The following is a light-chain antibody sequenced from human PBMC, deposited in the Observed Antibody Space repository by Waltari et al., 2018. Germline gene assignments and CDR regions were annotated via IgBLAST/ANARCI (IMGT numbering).Light chain of an antibody. J-gene: IGLJ2*01. V-gene: IGLV2-8*01. CDR3: SSYAGSDNFVV. CDR1: SSDVGGYKY. CDR2: EVT. Sequence: QSALTQPPSASGSPGQSVTISCTGTSSDVGGYKYVSWYQQHPGKVPKLIIYEVTKRPSGVPDRFSGSKSGNTASLTVSGLQAEDEADYYCSSYAGSDNFVVFGGGTKLTVL.